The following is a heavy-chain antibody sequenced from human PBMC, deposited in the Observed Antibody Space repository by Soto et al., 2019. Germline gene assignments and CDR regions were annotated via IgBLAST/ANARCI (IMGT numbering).Heavy chain of an antibody. CDR3: ARDRYCSGGSCYSDSFGY. V-gene: IGHV1-69*01. CDR2: IIPIFGTA. Sequence: QVQLVQSGAEVKKPGSSVKVSCKASGGTFSSYAISWVRQAPGQGLEWMGGIIPIFGTANYAQKFQGRVTIPADESTSTAYMELSSLRSEDTAVYYCARDRYCSGGSCYSDSFGYWGQGTLVTVSS. D-gene: IGHD2-15*01. CDR1: GGTFSSYA. J-gene: IGHJ4*02.